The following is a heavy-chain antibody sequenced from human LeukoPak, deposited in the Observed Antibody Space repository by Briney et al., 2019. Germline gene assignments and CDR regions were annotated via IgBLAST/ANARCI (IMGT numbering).Heavy chain of an antibody. D-gene: IGHD6-19*01. CDR2: ISYDGSNK. J-gene: IGHJ4*02. CDR1: GFTFSSYA. CDR3: AGSGWYAAFDY. Sequence: WGSLRLSCAASGFTFSSYAMHWVRQAPGKGLEWVAVISYDGSNKYYADSVKGRFTISRDNSKNTLYLQMNSLRAEDTAVYYCAGSGWYAAFDYWGQGTLVTVSS. V-gene: IGHV3-30*04.